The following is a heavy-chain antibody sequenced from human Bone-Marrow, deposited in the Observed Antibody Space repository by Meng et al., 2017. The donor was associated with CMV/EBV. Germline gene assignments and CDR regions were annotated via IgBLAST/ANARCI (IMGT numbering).Heavy chain of an antibody. V-gene: IGHV1-69*10. J-gene: IGHJ6*02. CDR1: GGTFSSYA. D-gene: IGHD2-2*01. CDR2: IIPILGIA. Sequence: SVKVSCKASGGTFSSYAISWVRQAPGQGLEWMGGIIPILGIANYAQKFQGRVTMTTDTSTSTAYMELRSLRSDDTAVYYCAREGCSSTSCRQHPPQYYYYYYGMDVWGQGTTVTVSS. CDR3: AREGCSSTSCRQHPPQYYYYYYGMDV.